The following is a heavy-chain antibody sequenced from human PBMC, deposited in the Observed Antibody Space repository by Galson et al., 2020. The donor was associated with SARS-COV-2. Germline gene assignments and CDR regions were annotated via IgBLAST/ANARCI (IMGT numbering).Heavy chain of an antibody. CDR2: ISTTSTTI. J-gene: IGHJ4*02. CDR1: GFTFSDYY. Sequence: GGSLRLSCAASGFTFSDYYMTWIRQAPGQGLKWVSYISTTSTTIYYADSVKGRFTISRDNAKSSMFLQMNSLRAEDTAVYYCARESCSSTSCRFDYWGQGILVTVSS. V-gene: IGHV3-11*01. D-gene: IGHD2-2*01. CDR3: ARESCSSTSCRFDY.